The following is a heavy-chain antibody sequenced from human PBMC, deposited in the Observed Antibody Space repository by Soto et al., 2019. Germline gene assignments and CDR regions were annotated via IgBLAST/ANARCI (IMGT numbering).Heavy chain of an antibody. CDR1: GFTFSSYG. V-gene: IGHV3-30*18. CDR2: ISYDGSNK. CDR3: AKSGGYYQNWFGP. J-gene: IGHJ5*02. Sequence: QVQLVESGGGVVQPGRSLRLSCAASGFTFSSYGMHWVRQAPGKGLEWVAVISYDGSNKYYADSVKGRFTISRDNXKNTLYLQMSSLRAEATAVYYCAKSGGYYQNWFGPWGQGTLVTVSS. D-gene: IGHD3-22*01.